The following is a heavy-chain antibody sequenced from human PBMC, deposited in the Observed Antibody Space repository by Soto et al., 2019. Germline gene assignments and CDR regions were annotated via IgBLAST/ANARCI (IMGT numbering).Heavy chain of an antibody. J-gene: IGHJ4*02. CDR3: AASGSNGQFAF. D-gene: IGHD3-16*01. V-gene: IGHV4-59*01. Sequence: QVQLQESGPGLVKPSETLSLTCTVSGGSISNYFWHWIRQPPGKGLEWIGYISYSGNTNYNPSLKIRVSISVDTSTNPFSHKLSSVTDAGTAVYYCAASGSNGQFAFWAQGTLVTVSS. CDR1: GGSISNYF. CDR2: ISYSGNT.